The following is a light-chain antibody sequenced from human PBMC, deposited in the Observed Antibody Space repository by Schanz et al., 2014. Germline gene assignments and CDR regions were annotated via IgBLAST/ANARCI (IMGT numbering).Light chain of an antibody. CDR1: QSISTS. CDR2: SAS. CDR3: QQADSVPLT. Sequence: DVQMTQSPSALSASVGDRVTITCRASQSISTSLAWYQQKPGKAPKLLIYSASSLDSGVPSRFSGSGSGTEFTLTSSSLQPEDFATYYCQQADSVPLTFGGGTKVEIK. J-gene: IGKJ4*01. V-gene: IGKV1-5*03.